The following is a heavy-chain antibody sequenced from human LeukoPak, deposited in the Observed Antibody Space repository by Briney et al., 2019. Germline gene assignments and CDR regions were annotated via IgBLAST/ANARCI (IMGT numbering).Heavy chain of an antibody. D-gene: IGHD3-9*01. V-gene: IGHV4-38-2*02. CDR2: IYYSGST. CDR3: ARRCDILTGEFDY. J-gene: IGHJ4*02. Sequence: SETLSLTCTVSGYSISSGYYWGWIRQPPGKGLEWIGSIYYSGSTYYNPSLKSRVTISVDTSKNQFSLKLSSVTAADTAVYYCARRCDILTGEFDYWGQGTLVTVSS. CDR1: GYSISSGYY.